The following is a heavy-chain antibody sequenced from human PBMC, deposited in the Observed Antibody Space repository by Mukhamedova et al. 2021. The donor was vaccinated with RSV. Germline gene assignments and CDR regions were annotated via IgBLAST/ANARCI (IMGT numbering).Heavy chain of an antibody. CDR3: ASWIGDYVWGSYRQNYYYYGMDV. V-gene: IGHV3-30*01. Sequence: VAVISYDGSNKYYADSVKGRFTISRDNSKNTLYLQMNSLRAEDTVVYYCASWIGDYVWGSYRQNYYYYGMDVWGQGTTVTVSS. D-gene: IGHD3-16*02. J-gene: IGHJ6*02. CDR2: ISYDGSNK.